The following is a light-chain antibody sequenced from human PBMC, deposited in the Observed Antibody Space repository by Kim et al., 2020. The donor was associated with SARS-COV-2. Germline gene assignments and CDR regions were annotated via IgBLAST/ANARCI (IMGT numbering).Light chain of an antibody. J-gene: IGLJ6*01. CDR1: SSDIGSFNF. CDR3: SSFSNTGSLL. CDR2: DVT. V-gene: IGLV2-14*03. Sequence: GQSITISCSGQSSDIGSFNFVSWYQQSPGSAPKLIIFDVTHRPSGVSSRFSGSKSGSTASLSISDLQADDEAHYHCSSFSNTGSLLFGGGTKVTVL.